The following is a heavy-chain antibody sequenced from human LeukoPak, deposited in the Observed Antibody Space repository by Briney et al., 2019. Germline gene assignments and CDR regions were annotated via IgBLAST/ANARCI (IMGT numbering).Heavy chain of an antibody. J-gene: IGHJ4*02. Sequence: SETLSLTCSVSGYSMSSGYYWSWIRQPPGKELEWLGSMFHSGRAFYNPSLKSRVNISVDTSKNQFSLKLTSVTAADTAVYYCARVRYNWNRDFDYWGQGTLVTVSS. D-gene: IGHD1-20*01. CDR1: GYSMSSGYY. CDR2: MFHSGRA. CDR3: ARVRYNWNRDFDY. V-gene: IGHV4-38-2*02.